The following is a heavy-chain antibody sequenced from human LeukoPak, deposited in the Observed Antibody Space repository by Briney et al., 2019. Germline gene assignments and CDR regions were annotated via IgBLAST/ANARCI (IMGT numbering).Heavy chain of an antibody. V-gene: IGHV1-3*01. J-gene: IGHJ4*02. CDR2: INAGNGNT. CDR1: GYTFTSYA. Sequence: ASVTVSCKASGYTFTSYAMHWVRQAPGQRLEWMGWINAGNGNTKYSQKFQGRVTITRDTSASTVYMELSSLRSEDTAVYFCARATLSDYYFNYWGQGTLVTVSS. CDR3: ARATLSDYYFNY.